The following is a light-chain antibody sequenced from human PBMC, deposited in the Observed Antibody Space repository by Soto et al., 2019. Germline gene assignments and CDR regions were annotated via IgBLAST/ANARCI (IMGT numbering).Light chain of an antibody. J-gene: IGKJ1*01. Sequence: DIQMTQSPSSLSTSVGDSVAITCQASQDIRNNLNWYQQKPGKAPKRLIYAASSLQGGVPSRFSGSGSGTEFTLTITSLQPEDFATYYCLLHKSYLWTFGQGTKVEI. CDR2: AAS. V-gene: IGKV1-17*01. CDR1: QDIRNN. CDR3: LLHKSYLWT.